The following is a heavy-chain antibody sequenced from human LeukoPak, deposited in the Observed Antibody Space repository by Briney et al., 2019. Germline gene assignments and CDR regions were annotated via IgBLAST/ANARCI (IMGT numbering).Heavy chain of an antibody. V-gene: IGHV4-61*09. CDR2: FYTSGHT. CDR1: GGSMKSGSYY. Sequence: PSQTLSLTCTVSGGSMKSGSYYWTWTRQPAGKGLEWIGHFYTSGHTNYNPSLKSRVTISVDTSKNQFSLKMNSVTAADTAVYYCARGLHGYSYGYVPWELYSYMDAWGKGTTVTISS. CDR3: ARGLHGYSYGYVPWELYSYMDA. D-gene: IGHD5-18*01. J-gene: IGHJ6*03.